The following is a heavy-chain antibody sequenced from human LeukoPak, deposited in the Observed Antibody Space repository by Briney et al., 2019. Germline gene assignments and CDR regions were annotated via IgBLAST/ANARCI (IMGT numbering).Heavy chain of an antibody. D-gene: IGHD1-26*01. V-gene: IGHV1-2*02. J-gene: IGHJ4*02. CDR2: INPNSGGT. CDR1: GYTFTGYY. CDR3: ARDLIGGVGATFDY. Sequence: GASVKVSCKASGYTFTGYYMHWARQAPGQGLEWMGWINPNSGGTNYAQKLQGRVTMTTDTSTSTAYMELRSLRSDDTAVYYCARDLIGGVGATFDYWGQGTLVTVSS.